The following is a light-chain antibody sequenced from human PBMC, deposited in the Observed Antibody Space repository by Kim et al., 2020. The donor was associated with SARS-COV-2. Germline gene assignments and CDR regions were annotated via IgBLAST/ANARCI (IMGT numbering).Light chain of an antibody. CDR1: QDISNF. CDR2: DVS. CDR3: LQHDDLPLT. Sequence: DIQMTQSPSSLSASVGDRVTITCQASQDISNFLNWYQQKPGKAPKLLIYDVSKLETGVSSRFSGSGFGTGFTFTISSLQPEDIATYYCLQHDDLPLTFGGGTKVDIK. V-gene: IGKV1-33*01. J-gene: IGKJ4*01.